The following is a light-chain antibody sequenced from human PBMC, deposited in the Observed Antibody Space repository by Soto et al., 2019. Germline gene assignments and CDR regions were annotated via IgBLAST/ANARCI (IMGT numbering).Light chain of an antibody. J-gene: IGKJ1*01. Sequence: DIQMTQSPSTLSASVGDRVSITCRASQSISSWLAWYQQKPGKAPTLLIYKASSLESGVPSRFSGSGYGTEFTLTISSLQPDYFATYYSQQYNSYSRTFGQGTKVEIK. V-gene: IGKV1-5*03. CDR1: QSISSW. CDR3: QQYNSYSRT. CDR2: KAS.